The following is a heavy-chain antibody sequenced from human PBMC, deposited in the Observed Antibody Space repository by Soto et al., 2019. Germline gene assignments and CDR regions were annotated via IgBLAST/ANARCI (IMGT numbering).Heavy chain of an antibody. Sequence: PGWSLRLSCAASGFIFRNHVLNWVRQAPGKGLEWVSAIDNSGDGSFYADSVKGRFIISRDNSKDTVFLHMNNLRPEDTAFYYCAKIPSRGMIFGAGSWGQGTLVTVSS. CDR1: GFIFRNHV. V-gene: IGHV3-23*05. CDR3: AKIPSRGMIFGAGS. CDR2: IDNSGDGS. J-gene: IGHJ5*02. D-gene: IGHD3-3*01.